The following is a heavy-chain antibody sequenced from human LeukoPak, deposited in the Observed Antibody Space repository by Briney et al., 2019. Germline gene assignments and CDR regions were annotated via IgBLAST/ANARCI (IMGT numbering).Heavy chain of an antibody. CDR3: ARVRCSGGSCYPGAFDI. Sequence: GGSLRLSCAASGFTFSSYSMNWVRQAPGKGLEWVSYISSSSSTIYYADSVKGRFTISRDNAKNSLYLQMNSLRAEDTAVYYCARVRCSGGSCYPGAFDIWGQGTMLTVSS. V-gene: IGHV3-48*04. CDR1: GFTFSSYS. CDR2: ISSSSSTI. D-gene: IGHD2-15*01. J-gene: IGHJ3*02.